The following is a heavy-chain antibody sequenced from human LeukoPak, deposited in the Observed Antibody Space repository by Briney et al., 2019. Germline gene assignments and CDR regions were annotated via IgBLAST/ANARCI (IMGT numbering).Heavy chain of an antibody. J-gene: IGHJ4*02. Sequence: SETLSLTCTVSGGSISSYYWSWIRQPPGKGLEWIGYIYYSGSTNYNPSLKSRVTISVDTSKNQFSLKLSSVTAADTAVYYCARGLGDWSDVVYWGQGTLVTVSS. CDR3: ARGLGDWSDVVY. V-gene: IGHV4-59*01. CDR2: IYYSGST. CDR1: GGSISSYY. D-gene: IGHD1-1*01.